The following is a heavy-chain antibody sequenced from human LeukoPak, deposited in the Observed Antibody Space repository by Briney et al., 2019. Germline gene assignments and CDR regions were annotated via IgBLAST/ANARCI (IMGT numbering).Heavy chain of an antibody. Sequence: PSETLSLTCTVSGGSISSSSYYWGWIRQPPGKGLEWIGSIYYSGSTYYNPSLKSRVIISLDPSKNHFSLRLSSVTAADTAIYYCALGGEWDLRIWGQGTLVTVSS. CDR3: ALGGEWDLRI. V-gene: IGHV4-39*07. CDR2: IYYSGST. J-gene: IGHJ4*02. CDR1: GGSISSSSYY. D-gene: IGHD3-16*01.